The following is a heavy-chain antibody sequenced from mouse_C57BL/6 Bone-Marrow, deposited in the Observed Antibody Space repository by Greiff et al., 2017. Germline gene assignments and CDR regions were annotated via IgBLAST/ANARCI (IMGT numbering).Heavy chain of an antibody. V-gene: IGHV1-54*01. Sequence: VQLQQSGADLVRPGTSVKVSCKASGYAFTNYWIEWVKQRPGQGLEWIGVINPGSGGINYNEKFKGKATLAADKSSSAAYMQLSSLTSEDSAVYFCATTGTEGFAYWGQGTLVTVSA. CDR1: GYAFTNYW. CDR3: ATTGTEGFAY. D-gene: IGHD4-1*02. J-gene: IGHJ3*01. CDR2: INPGSGGI.